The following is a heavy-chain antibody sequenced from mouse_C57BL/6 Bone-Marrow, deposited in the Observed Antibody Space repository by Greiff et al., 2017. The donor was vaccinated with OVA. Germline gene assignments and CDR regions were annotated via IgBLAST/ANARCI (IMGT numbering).Heavy chain of an antibody. J-gene: IGHJ3*01. Sequence: QVQLQQSGPELVKPGASVKISCKASGYAFSSSWMNWVKQRPGKGLEWIGRIYPGDGDTNYNGKFKGKATLTADKSSSTAYMQLSSLTSEDSAVYFGARSHYGSSYLPCAYWGQGTLVTVSA. CDR1: GYAFSSSW. CDR3: ARSHYGSSYLPCAY. V-gene: IGHV1-82*01. CDR2: IYPGDGDT. D-gene: IGHD1-1*01.